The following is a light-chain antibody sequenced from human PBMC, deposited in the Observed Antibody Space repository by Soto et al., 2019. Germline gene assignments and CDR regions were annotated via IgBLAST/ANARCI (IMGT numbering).Light chain of an antibody. V-gene: IGKV1-39*01. Sequence: DIQMTQSPSSLSASVGDRVSITCRASQSISTYLNWYQWKPGKAPKLLLYAASTLQGGVPSRFSGSGSGTDFTLTISSLQPEDFATYYWHQTRTTPWAFGQGTNVEVK. J-gene: IGKJ1*01. CDR2: AAS. CDR1: QSISTY. CDR3: HQTRTTPWA.